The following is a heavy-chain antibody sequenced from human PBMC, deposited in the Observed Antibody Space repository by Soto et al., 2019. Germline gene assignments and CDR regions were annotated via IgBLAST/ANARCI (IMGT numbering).Heavy chain of an antibody. CDR3: ASLTPNHDAFDI. J-gene: IGHJ3*02. CDR1: GGSISSYY. V-gene: IGHV4-59*08. D-gene: IGHD7-27*01. CDR2: IYYSGST. Sequence: SETLSLTCTVSGGSISSYYWSWIRQPPGKGLEWIGYIYYSGSTNYNPSLKSRVTISVDTSKNQFSLKLSSVTAADTAVYYCASLTPNHDAFDIWGQGTMVTVSS.